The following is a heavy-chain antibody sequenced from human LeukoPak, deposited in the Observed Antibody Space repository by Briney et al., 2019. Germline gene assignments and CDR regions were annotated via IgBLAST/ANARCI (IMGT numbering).Heavy chain of an antibody. V-gene: IGHV3-66*01. CDR3: AGAQYNDRSGYYYVY. D-gene: IGHD3-22*01. Sequence: GGSLRLSCAASGFTVSSNYMSWVRQAPGKGLEWVSAIYSGGSTYYADSVKGRFTISRDDSKNTLYLQMNSLRAEDTAVHYCAGAQYNDRSGYYYVYWGQGTLVTVSS. J-gene: IGHJ4*02. CDR2: IYSGGST. CDR1: GFTVSSNY.